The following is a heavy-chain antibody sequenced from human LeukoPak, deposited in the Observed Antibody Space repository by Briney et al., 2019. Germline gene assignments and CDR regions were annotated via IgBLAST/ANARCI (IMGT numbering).Heavy chain of an antibody. CDR2: INSSGGGT. CDR1: GFTFSSYA. J-gene: IGHJ4*02. V-gene: IGHV3-23*01. CDR3: AKDRSGYSYY. Sequence: GGSLRLSCAASGFTFSSYAMNWVRQAPGKGLEWVSGINSSGGGTYYADSVKGRFTISRDNSKNTLYLQMNSLRAEDTAVYYCAKDRSGYSYYWGQGTLVTVSS. D-gene: IGHD5-18*01.